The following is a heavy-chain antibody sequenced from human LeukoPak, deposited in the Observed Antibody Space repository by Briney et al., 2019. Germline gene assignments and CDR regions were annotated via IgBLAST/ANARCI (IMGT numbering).Heavy chain of an antibody. CDR3: ARAPSNSWHVFDL. CDR1: GFRDFTFSSYV. V-gene: IGHV3-30-3*01. D-gene: IGHD2-2*01. Sequence: GGSLRLSCAVSGFRDFTFSSYVMNWVRQAPGKGLEWVAIISYDGSNKYYADSVKGRFTISRDNSKNTLYLEMNSLRAEDTAVYYCARAPSNSWHVFDLSGQGTMVTVSS. CDR2: ISYDGSNK. J-gene: IGHJ3*01.